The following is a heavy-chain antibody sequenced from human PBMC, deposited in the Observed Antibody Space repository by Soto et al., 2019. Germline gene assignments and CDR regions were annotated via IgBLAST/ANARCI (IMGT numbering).Heavy chain of an antibody. D-gene: IGHD3-3*01. J-gene: IGHJ6*02. Sequence: QVQLVESGGGVVQPGRSLRLSCAASGFTFSSYAMHWVRQAPGKGLEWVAVISYDGSNKYYADSVKGRFTISRDNSKNTLYLQMNSLRAEDTAVYYCARTRSDYDFWSGYSYGMDAWGQGTTVTVSS. V-gene: IGHV3-30-3*01. CDR1: GFTFSSYA. CDR3: ARTRSDYDFWSGYSYGMDA. CDR2: ISYDGSNK.